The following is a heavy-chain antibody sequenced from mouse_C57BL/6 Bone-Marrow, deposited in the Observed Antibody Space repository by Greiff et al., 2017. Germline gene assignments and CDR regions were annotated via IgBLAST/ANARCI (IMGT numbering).Heavy chain of an antibody. D-gene: IGHD2-10*02. CDR2: INPNNGGT. CDR1: GYTFTDYY. Sequence: EVQLQQSGPELVKPGASVKISCKASGYTFTDYYMNWVKQSHGKSLEWIGDINPNNGGTSYNQKFKGKATLTVDKSSSTAYMELRSLTSEDSAVYYCARGGYGNSARDYWGQGTSVTVSS. V-gene: IGHV1-26*01. J-gene: IGHJ4*01. CDR3: ARGGYGNSARDY.